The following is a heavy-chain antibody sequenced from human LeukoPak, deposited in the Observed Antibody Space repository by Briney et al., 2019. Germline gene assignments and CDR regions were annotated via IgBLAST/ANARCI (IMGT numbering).Heavy chain of an antibody. CDR1: GYTFTNYG. J-gene: IGHJ4*02. CDR2: VSAFNGDT. D-gene: IGHD6-19*01. CDR3: ARDFIAVAGTVDY. V-gene: IGHV1-18*01. Sequence: ASVKVSCKASGYTFTNYGISWVRQAPGQGLEWMGWVSAFNGDTDYAQKHQGRVTMTTDTSTSTAHMELRSLRSDDTAMYYCARDFIAVAGTVDYWGQGTLVTVSS.